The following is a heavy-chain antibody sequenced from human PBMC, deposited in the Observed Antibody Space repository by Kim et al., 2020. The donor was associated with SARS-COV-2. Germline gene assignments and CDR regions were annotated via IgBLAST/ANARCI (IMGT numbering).Heavy chain of an antibody. CDR3: AREGYSSGATS. D-gene: IGHD6-19*01. J-gene: IGHJ5*02. Sequence: GGSLRLSCAASGFTFSSYSMNWVRQAPGKGLEWVSYISSSSSTIYYADSVKGRFTISRDNAKNSLYLQMNSLRAEDTAVYYCAREGYSSGATSWGQGTLVTVSS. V-gene: IGHV3-48*04. CDR1: GFTFSSYS. CDR2: ISSSSSTI.